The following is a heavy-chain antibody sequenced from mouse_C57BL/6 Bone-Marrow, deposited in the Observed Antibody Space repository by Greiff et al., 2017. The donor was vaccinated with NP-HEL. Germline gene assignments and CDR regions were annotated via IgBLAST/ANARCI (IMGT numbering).Heavy chain of an antibody. Sequence: QVQLQQSGPELVKPGASVKLSCKASGYTFTSYDINWVKQRPGQGLEWIGWIYPRDGSTKYNEKFKGKATLTADTSSSTAYMELHSLTSEDSAVYFCARSNNSNYVPGYFDVWGTGTTVTVSS. CDR3: ARSNNSNYVPGYFDV. J-gene: IGHJ1*03. CDR1: GYTFTSYD. D-gene: IGHD2-5*01. CDR2: IYPRDGST. V-gene: IGHV1-85*01.